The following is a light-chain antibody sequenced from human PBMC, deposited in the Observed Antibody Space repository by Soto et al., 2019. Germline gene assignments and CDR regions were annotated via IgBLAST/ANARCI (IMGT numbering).Light chain of an antibody. J-gene: IGLJ1*01. CDR1: TSDVGGYNS. Sequence: QSALTQPASVSGSPGQSITISCTGTTSDVGGYNSVSWYQQHPGKAPELMIYDVSNRPSGISYRFSGSKSGNTASLTISGLQADVEADYYCSSRTSTSTRVFGTGTKVTVL. V-gene: IGLV2-14*01. CDR3: SSRTSTSTRV. CDR2: DVS.